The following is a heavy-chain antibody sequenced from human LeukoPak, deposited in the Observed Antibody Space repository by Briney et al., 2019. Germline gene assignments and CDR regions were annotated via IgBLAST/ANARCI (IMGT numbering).Heavy chain of an antibody. CDR2: INPNSGGT. D-gene: IGHD1-26*01. J-gene: IGHJ5*02. Sequence: GASVTVSCKASGYTFSGYYLHWVRQAPGQGLEWMGWINPNSGGTNYAQKFQGRVTMTRDTSISTAYMELSRLRSDDTAVYHCARAGGGNWFDPWGQGTLVTVSS. CDR3: ARAGGGNWFDP. CDR1: GYTFSGYY. V-gene: IGHV1-2*02.